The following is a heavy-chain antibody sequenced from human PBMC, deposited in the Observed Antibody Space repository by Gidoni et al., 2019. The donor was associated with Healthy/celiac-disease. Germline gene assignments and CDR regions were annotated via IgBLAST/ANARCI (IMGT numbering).Heavy chain of an antibody. V-gene: IGHV3-9*01. CDR3: AKDRNPYAVGAFDI. J-gene: IGHJ3*02. CDR1: GFTFADYA. D-gene: IGHD2-2*01. CDR2: ISWNSGSI. Sequence: EVQLVESGGGLVQPGRSLRLSCAASGFTFADYAMHWVRSAPGKGLEWVSGISWNSGSIGYADSVKGRFTISRDNAKNSLYLQMNSLRAEDTALYYCAKDRNPYAVGAFDIWGQGTMVTVSS.